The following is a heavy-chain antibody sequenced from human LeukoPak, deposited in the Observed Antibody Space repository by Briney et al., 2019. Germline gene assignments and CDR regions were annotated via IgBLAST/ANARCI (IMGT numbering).Heavy chain of an antibody. CDR1: GFTFSSYS. Sequence: GGSLRLSCAASGFTFSSYSMNWVRQAPGKGLEWVSSISSSSSYIYYADSVKGRFTISRDNAKNSLHLQMNSLRAEDTAVYYCARGSKGSSWPFDDYWGQGTLVTVSS. D-gene: IGHD6-13*01. V-gene: IGHV3-21*01. CDR3: ARGSKGSSWPFDDY. CDR2: ISSSSSYI. J-gene: IGHJ4*02.